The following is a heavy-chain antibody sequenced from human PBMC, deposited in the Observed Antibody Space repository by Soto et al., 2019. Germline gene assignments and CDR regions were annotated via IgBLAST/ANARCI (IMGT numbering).Heavy chain of an antibody. D-gene: IGHD6-6*01. J-gene: IGHJ6*02. CDR1: GGSISSGDYY. V-gene: IGHV4-30-4*01. CDR3: HLYSSSFQTGYYYYGMDV. Sequence: QVQLQESGPGLVKPSQTLSLTCTVSGGSISSGDYYWSWIRQPPGKGLEWIGYIYYSGSTYYNPYLMSRVTISVDTCNNKFSLKLSSVTAADTAVYYCHLYSSSFQTGYYYYGMDVWGQGTTVTVSS. CDR2: IYYSGST.